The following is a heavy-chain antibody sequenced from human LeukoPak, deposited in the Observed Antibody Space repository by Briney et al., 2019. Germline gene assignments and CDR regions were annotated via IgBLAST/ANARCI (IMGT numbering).Heavy chain of an antibody. CDR3: ARYQGSTWSDYYMAY. Sequence: SETLSLTCTVSGGSITSGTYYWGWIRQPPGKGLEWIGSIYYSGSTYYSPSLKSRVTIFIDTSKNQFSLRLSSVTAADTAMYYCARYQGSTWSDYYMAYWGQGILVTVSS. J-gene: IGHJ4*02. CDR1: GGSITSGTYY. CDR2: IYYSGST. D-gene: IGHD3-3*01. V-gene: IGHV4-39*01.